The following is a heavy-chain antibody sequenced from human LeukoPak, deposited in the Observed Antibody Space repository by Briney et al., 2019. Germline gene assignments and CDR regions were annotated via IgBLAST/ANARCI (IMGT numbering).Heavy chain of an antibody. J-gene: IGHJ4*02. Sequence: GGSLRLSCAASGFTGSSYWMSWVRQAPGKGLEWVANIKEDGSEKYYVDSVKGRFTISRDNAKNSLYLQMNSLRAEDTAVYYCARDRVTMVRGVNYYFDYWGQGTLVTVSS. CDR2: IKEDGSEK. CDR3: ARDRVTMVRGVNYYFDY. CDR1: GFTGSSYW. V-gene: IGHV3-7*05. D-gene: IGHD3-10*01.